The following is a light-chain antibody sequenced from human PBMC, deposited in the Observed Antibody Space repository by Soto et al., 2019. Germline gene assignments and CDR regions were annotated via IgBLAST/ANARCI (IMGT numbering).Light chain of an antibody. V-gene: IGLV2-23*01. CDR3: CSYAGSSCYV. Sequence: QSALTQSASVSGSPGQSITISCTGTSSDVGSYNLVSWYQQHPGKAPKLMIYEGSKRPSGVSNRFSGSKSGNTASLTISGLQAEDEADYYCCSYAGSSCYVFGTGTKVTVL. CDR1: SSDVGSYNL. CDR2: EGS. J-gene: IGLJ1*01.